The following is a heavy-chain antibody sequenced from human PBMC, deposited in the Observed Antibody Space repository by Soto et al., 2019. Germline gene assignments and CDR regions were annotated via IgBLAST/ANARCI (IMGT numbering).Heavy chain of an antibody. CDR1: GGSISSGGYS. J-gene: IGHJ3*02. CDR2: IYHSGST. CDR3: AREALVAQVDAFDI. Sequence: SETLSLTCAVSGGSISSGGYSWSWIRQPPGKGLEWIGYIYHSGSTYYNPSLKSRVTISVDRSKNQFSLKLSSVTAADTAVYYCAREALVAQVDAFDIWGQGTMVTVSS. D-gene: IGHD5-12*01. V-gene: IGHV4-30-2*01.